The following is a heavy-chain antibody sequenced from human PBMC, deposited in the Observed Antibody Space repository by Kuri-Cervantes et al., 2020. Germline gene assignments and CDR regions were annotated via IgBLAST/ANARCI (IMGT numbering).Heavy chain of an antibody. Sequence: GESLKIACAVSGYTFSVHDMDWVRQAPGKGREWVGHTRNKANSYATEYAASVKGRFTSSRDDSKNSLYLQMNSLKSEDTAVYYCCSSRRSVAGILYFHHWGQGTLVTVSS. V-gene: IGHV3-72*01. CDR2: TRNKANSYAT. CDR3: CSSRRSVAGILYFHH. D-gene: IGHD6-19*01. CDR1: GYTFSVHD. J-gene: IGHJ1*01.